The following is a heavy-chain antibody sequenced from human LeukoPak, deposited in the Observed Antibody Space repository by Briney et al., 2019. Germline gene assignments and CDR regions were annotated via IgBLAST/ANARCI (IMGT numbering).Heavy chain of an antibody. D-gene: IGHD3-16*01. CDR3: ARVAGEPYYYYYYMDV. Sequence: GGSLRLSCAASGFTFSSYSMNWVRQAPGKGLEWVSSISNSSSYIYYADSVKGRFTISRDNAKNSLYLQMNSLRAEDTAVYYCARVAGEPYYYYYYMDVWGKGTTVTVSS. V-gene: IGHV3-21*03. CDR2: ISNSSSYI. CDR1: GFTFSSYS. J-gene: IGHJ6*03.